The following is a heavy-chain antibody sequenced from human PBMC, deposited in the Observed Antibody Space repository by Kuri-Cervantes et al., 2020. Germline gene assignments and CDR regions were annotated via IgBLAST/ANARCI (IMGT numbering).Heavy chain of an antibody. Sequence: GESLKISCTASGFTFSNSNMNWVRQAPGKGLEWVSYITSTSGTIYYADSVKGRFTISRDNAKNSLYLQMSSLRAEDSAVYYCAREISERVDYWGQGTLVTVSS. V-gene: IGHV3-48*01. J-gene: IGHJ4*02. CDR3: AREISERVDY. CDR1: GFTFSNSN. CDR2: ITSTSGTI.